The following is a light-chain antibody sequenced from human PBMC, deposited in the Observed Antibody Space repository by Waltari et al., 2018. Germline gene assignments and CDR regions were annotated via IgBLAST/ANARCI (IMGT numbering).Light chain of an antibody. CDR3: QQYEKSPVT. V-gene: IGKV3-20*01. CDR1: QTVSSTY. J-gene: IGKJ4*01. Sequence: DIVLTQSPGTLSLSPGERATLSCRASQTVSSTYLVWYHQKPGQAPRLLIHGASTRATGIPDRFSGNGSGTDFTLTISRLEPEDLGVYYCQQYEKSPVTFGGGSKVEIK. CDR2: GAS.